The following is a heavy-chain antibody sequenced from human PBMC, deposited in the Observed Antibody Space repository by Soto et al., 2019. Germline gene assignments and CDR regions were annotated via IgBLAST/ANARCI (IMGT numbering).Heavy chain of an antibody. J-gene: IGHJ4*02. CDR3: AKTGFWSDYRVADY. V-gene: IGHV4-39*01. D-gene: IGHD3-3*01. Sequence: QLQLQESGPGLVKPSETLSLTCTVSGGSISSSSSYWGWIRQPPGKGLEWIWSINYSGSTYYNPSLQRRITISVDTSKNQFSLKLSSVTAADTAVYFCAKTGFWSDYRVADYWGQGTLVTVSS. CDR1: GGSISSSSSY. CDR2: INYSGST.